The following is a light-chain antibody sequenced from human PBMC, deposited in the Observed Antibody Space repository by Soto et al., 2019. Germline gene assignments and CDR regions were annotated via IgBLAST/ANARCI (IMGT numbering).Light chain of an antibody. V-gene: IGKV1-5*01. CDR3: QQYQSYSRT. Sequence: IQLSQYHSTLSASVGDRVTITCRASQSISSWLAWYQQKPGKAPKLVIYDASSLESGVPSRFSGSGSGTEFTLTISSLKPDDFATYYCQQYQSYSRTFGQGTKVDIK. CDR2: DAS. CDR1: QSISSW. J-gene: IGKJ1*01.